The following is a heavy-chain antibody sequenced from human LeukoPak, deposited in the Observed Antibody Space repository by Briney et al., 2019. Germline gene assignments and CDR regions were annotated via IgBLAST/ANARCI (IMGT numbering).Heavy chain of an antibody. CDR2: IYYGGSA. V-gene: IGHV4-39*01. Sequence: PSETLSLTCTVSGGPNSSGSYFWGWIRQSPGKGLEWIASIYYGGSAYYNTSLKSRVTVSVDTSKNQFSLNLRSVTAADTAVYYCTRHRYAWGFPTHFDSWGQGTLVTVSS. CDR3: TRHRYAWGFPTHFDS. D-gene: IGHD7-27*01. J-gene: IGHJ4*02. CDR1: GGPNSSGSYF.